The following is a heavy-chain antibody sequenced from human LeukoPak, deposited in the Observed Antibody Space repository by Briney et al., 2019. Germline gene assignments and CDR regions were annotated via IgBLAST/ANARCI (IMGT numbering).Heavy chain of an antibody. CDR3: AREVIRYFDWPSAFDY. CDR2: IYYSGST. D-gene: IGHD3-9*01. J-gene: IGHJ4*02. V-gene: IGHV4-31*03. Sequence: SQTLSLTCTVSGGSISSGGFYWSWIRQHPGKGLEWIGYIYYSGSTYYNPSLKSRVTISVDTSKNQFSLKLSSVTAADTAVYYCAREVIRYFDWPSAFDYWGQGTLVTVSS. CDR1: GGSISSGGFY.